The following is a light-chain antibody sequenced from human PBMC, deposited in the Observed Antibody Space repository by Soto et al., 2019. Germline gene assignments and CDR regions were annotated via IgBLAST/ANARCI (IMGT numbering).Light chain of an antibody. V-gene: IGKV1-5*01. CDR2: DAS. CDR3: QPSDTYRAT. CDR1: QTIDTR. J-gene: IGKJ1*01. Sequence: DIQMTQSPSSLSSSVGDRVTITCRATQTIDTRLAWYQQKPGEAPKLLIYDASSLENGVPSRFSGSGSGTAFTLTISGLQPDDFATYYGQPSDTYRATFGLGPKVHI.